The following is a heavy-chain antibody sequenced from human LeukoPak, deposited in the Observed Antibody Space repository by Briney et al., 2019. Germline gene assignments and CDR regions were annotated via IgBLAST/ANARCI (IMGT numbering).Heavy chain of an antibody. CDR3: AREEHDYVWGSYRYYYYYGIDV. D-gene: IGHD3-16*02. J-gene: IGHJ6*02. V-gene: IGHV3-30*03. Sequence: PGRSLRLSCAASGFTFSSYGMHWVRQSPGRGLEWVSFISFDGSNEFYADSLKGRFTISRDNSKDTLYLQMDSLRAGDTALYYCAREEHDYVWGSYRYYYYYGIDVWGQGTTVTVSS. CDR2: ISFDGSNE. CDR1: GFTFSSYG.